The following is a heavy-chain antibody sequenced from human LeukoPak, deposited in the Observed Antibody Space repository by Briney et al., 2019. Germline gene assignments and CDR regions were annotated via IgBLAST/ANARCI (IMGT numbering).Heavy chain of an antibody. CDR1: GGSISSSSYY. D-gene: IGHD6-13*01. V-gene: IGHV4-39*07. CDR2: IYYSGST. CDR3: ASSTAAGPLWFDY. Sequence: PSETLSLTCTVSGGSISSSSYYWGWIRQPPGKGLEWIGSIYYSGSTYYNPSLKSRVTISVDTSKNQFSLKLSSVTAADTAVYYCASSTAAGPLWFDYWGQGTLVTVSS. J-gene: IGHJ4*02.